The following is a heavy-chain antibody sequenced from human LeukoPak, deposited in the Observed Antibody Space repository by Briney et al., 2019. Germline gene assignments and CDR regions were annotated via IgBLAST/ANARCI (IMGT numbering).Heavy chain of an antibody. CDR2: INSDGSST. CDR1: GFTFSSYW. CDR3: ARDWGADSSGYRDF. J-gene: IGHJ4*02. Sequence: GGSLRLSCAASGFTFSSYWMHWVRQAPGKGLVWVSRINSDGSSTSYADFVKGRFTISRDNAKNSLYLQMNSLRGEDTALYYCARDWGADSSGYRDFWGQGTLVTVSS. V-gene: IGHV3-74*01. D-gene: IGHD3-22*01.